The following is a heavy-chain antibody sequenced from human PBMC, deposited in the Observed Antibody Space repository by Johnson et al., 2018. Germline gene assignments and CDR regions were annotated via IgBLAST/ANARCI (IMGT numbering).Heavy chain of an antibody. D-gene: IGHD3-16*01. J-gene: IGHJ6*02. CDR1: GFTFSSYG. V-gene: IGHV3-30*18. CDR3: AKTMITFGGARYGMDV. CDR2: ISYDGSNK. Sequence: QVQLVQSGGGVVQPGRSLRLSCAASGFTFSSYGMHWVRQAPGKGLEWVAVISYDGSNKYYADSVKGRFTISRDNAKNSLYLQMNSLRLEDTALYYCAKTMITFGGARYGMDVWGQGTTVTVSS.